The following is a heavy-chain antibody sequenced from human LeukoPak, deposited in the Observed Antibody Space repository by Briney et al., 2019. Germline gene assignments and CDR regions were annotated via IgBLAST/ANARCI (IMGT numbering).Heavy chain of an antibody. D-gene: IGHD3-9*01. J-gene: IGHJ4*02. CDR3: ARGRLYYDILTGYSSRGGFDY. Sequence: PSETLSLTCAVSGGSISSGGYSWSWIRQPPGKGLEWIGYIYHSGSTYYNPSLKRRVTISVDRSKNQFSQKLSSVTAAATAVYYCARGRLYYDILTGYSSRGGFDYWGQGTLVTVSS. CDR2: IYHSGST. V-gene: IGHV4-30-2*01. CDR1: GGSISSGGYS.